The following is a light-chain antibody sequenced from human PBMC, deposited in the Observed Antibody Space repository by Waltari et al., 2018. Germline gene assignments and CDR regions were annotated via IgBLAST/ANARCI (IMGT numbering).Light chain of an antibody. CDR1: SSDVGGDKY. V-gene: IGLV2-14*03. Sequence: QSALTQPASVSGSPGHSMTIPCTGTSSDVGGDKYVAWYHQHPAKARKDMINDVNNRPAGVSSRFSGSKSGNTASLTISGLHAEDEADYYCSSYTSSSTVVFGGGTKLTVL. CDR3: SSYTSSSTVV. J-gene: IGLJ2*01. CDR2: DVN.